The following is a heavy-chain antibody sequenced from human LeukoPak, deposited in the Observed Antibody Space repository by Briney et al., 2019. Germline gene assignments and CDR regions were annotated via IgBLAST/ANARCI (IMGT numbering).Heavy chain of an antibody. J-gene: IGHJ4*02. CDR1: GFSFSDYH. CDR2: ISSSGSTI. V-gene: IGHV3-11*01. D-gene: IGHD6-13*01. CDR3: ARVHSRLEGYFGY. Sequence: GGSLRLSCAASGFSFSDYHMSWIRQAPGKGLEWVSSISSSGSTIYYADSVKGRFTISRDNAENSLYLQMNSLRAEDTAVYYCARVHSRLEGYFGYWGQGTLVTVSS.